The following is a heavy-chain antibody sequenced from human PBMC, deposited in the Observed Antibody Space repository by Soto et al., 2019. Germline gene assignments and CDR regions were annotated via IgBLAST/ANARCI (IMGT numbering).Heavy chain of an antibody. Sequence: ASARLSCKASGYTFTSSAMHWVRQAPGQRLEWMGWINAGNGNTKYSQKFQGRVTITRDTSASTAYMELSSLRSEDTAVYYCARDKRRAGYYRDAFDIWGQGTMVTVSS. CDR3: ARDKRRAGYYRDAFDI. V-gene: IGHV1-3*01. D-gene: IGHD3-9*01. J-gene: IGHJ3*02. CDR1: GYTFTSSA. CDR2: INAGNGNT.